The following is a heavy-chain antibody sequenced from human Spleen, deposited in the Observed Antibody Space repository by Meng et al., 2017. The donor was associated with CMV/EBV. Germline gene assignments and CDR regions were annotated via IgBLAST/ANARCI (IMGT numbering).Heavy chain of an antibody. CDR2: ITWNSATV. CDR1: GFTFKDYA. V-gene: IGHV3-9*01. CDR3: AKDHYDFWSGYSSYFFDY. J-gene: IGHJ4*02. Sequence: ALRLSCAASGFTFKDYAMHWVRQPPGKGQEWVAGITWNSATVDYADSVRGRFTISRDNSKNSLFLQMNSLRAEDTAFYYCAKDHYDFWSGYSSYFFDYWGQGILVTVSS. D-gene: IGHD3-3*01.